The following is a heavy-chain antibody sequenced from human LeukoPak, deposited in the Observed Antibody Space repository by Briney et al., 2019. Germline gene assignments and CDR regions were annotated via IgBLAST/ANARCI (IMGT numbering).Heavy chain of an antibody. CDR1: GGSISVYY. CDR2: VYDSGST. V-gene: IGHV4-59*01. J-gene: IGHJ5*02. CDR3: ARSSRDSSCYSDLDP. D-gene: IGHD3-22*01. Sequence: SETLSLTCTVSGGSISVYYWSWLRQPPGKGLEWGGYVYDSGSTKYNPSLKSRVTISVDTSNDKFSLKLTSVAAADTAVYYCARSSRDSSCYSDLDPWGQGILVTVSS.